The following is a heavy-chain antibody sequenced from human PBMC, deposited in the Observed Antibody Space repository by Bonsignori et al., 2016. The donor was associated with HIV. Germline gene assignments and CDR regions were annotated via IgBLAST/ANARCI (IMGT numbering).Heavy chain of an antibody. CDR3: AAGIRGVIITLFDY. V-gene: IGHV3-9*01. CDR1: GFTFDDYA. Sequence: GGSLRLSCAASGFTFDDYAMHWVRQAPGKGLEWVSGISWNSGSIGYADSVKGRFTISRDNAKNSLYLQMNSLRAEDTALYYCAAGIRGVIITLFDYWGQGTLVTVSS. J-gene: IGHJ4*02. D-gene: IGHD3-10*01. CDR2: ISWNSGSI.